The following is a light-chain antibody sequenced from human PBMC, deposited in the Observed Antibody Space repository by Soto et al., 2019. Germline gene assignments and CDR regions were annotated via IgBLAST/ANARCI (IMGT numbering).Light chain of an antibody. V-gene: IGKV1-27*01. CDR2: AAS. Sequence: DIQMTQSPSSLSASVGDRVTITCRSSQGISNYLAWYQQKPGKVPKLLIYAASTLQSGVPSRFSGSGSGTDFTLTISSLQPEDVATYYCQKYNSAPVTLGQGTRLEIK. J-gene: IGKJ5*01. CDR3: QKYNSAPVT. CDR1: QGISNY.